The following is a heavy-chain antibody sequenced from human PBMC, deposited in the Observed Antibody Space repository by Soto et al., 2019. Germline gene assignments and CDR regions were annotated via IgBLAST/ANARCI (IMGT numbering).Heavy chain of an antibody. CDR3: ARVRVSETWDAFDI. V-gene: IGHV3-7*03. CDR1: GFTFSSYW. CDR2: IKQDGSEK. Sequence: GGSLRLSCAASGFTFSSYWMSWVRQAPGKGLEWVANIKQDGSEKYYVDSVKGRFTISRDNAKNSLYLQMNSLRAEDTAVSYCARVRVSETWDAFDIWGQGTMVTVSS. D-gene: IGHD2-8*01. J-gene: IGHJ3*02.